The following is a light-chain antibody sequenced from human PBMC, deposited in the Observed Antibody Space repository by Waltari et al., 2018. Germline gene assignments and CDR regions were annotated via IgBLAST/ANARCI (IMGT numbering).Light chain of an antibody. Sequence: QSALTQPASVSGSPGQSITISCTGTSSDVGAYIFVSWYQQHPGKAPKLMIHEVSNRPSGVSNRFSGSKSGNTASLTISALQAEDEADYHCSSYTRSDTYVFGAGTKVTVL. CDR2: EVS. J-gene: IGLJ1*01. CDR3: SSYTRSDTYV. V-gene: IGLV2-14*01. CDR1: SSDVGAYIF.